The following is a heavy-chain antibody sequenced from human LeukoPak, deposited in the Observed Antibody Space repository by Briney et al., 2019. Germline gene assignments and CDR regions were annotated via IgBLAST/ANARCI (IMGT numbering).Heavy chain of an antibody. Sequence: PSETLSLTCTVSGGSISSYYWSWIRQPPGKGLEWIGYIYYSGSTNYNPSLKSRVTISVDTSKNQFSLKLSSVTAADTAVYFCARHGASGSYLYYFNYWGQGTLVTVSS. J-gene: IGHJ4*02. V-gene: IGHV4-59*08. D-gene: IGHD1-26*01. CDR3: ARHGASGSYLYYFNY. CDR2: IYYSGST. CDR1: GGSISSYY.